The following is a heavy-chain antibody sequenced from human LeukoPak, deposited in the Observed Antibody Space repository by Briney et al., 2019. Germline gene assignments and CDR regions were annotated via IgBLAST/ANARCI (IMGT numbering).Heavy chain of an antibody. J-gene: IGHJ4*02. Sequence: PGGSLRLSCAASGFTFRSYAMHWVRQAPGKGLEWVAVISNDGTNKYYADSVRGRFTISRDNSKNTLYLQMNSLRVEDTAVYYCARDSSGWFDYWGQGTLVTVSS. CDR3: ARDSSGWFDY. D-gene: IGHD6-19*01. V-gene: IGHV3-30-3*01. CDR1: GFTFRSYA. CDR2: ISNDGTNK.